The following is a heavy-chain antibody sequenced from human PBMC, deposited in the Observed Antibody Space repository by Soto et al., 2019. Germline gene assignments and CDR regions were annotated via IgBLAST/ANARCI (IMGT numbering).Heavy chain of an antibody. CDR1: GYSISSGYY. CDR3: ARDAITGLGYVGLGYGDYFYFDY. V-gene: IGHV4-38-2*02. Sequence: PSETLSLTCAVSGYSISSGYYWGWIRQPAGKGLEWIGRIYTSGSTDYNPSLQSRVTISVDKSKNQCSLKLSSVTAADTAVYYCARDAITGLGYVGLGYGDYFYFDYWGQGTLVTVSS. D-gene: IGHD4-17*01. J-gene: IGHJ4*02. CDR2: IYTSGST.